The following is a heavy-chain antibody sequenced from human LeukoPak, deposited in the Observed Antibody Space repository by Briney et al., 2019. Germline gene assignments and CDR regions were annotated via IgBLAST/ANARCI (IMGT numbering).Heavy chain of an antibody. Sequence: SETLSLTCTVSGGSISSYYWSWIRQPPGKGLEWIGYIYYSGSTNYNPSLKSRVTISVDTSKNQFSLKLSSVTAADTAVYYCARAGGIVVVPAAPKPNWFDPWGQGTLVTVSS. CDR1: GGSISSYY. D-gene: IGHD2-2*01. V-gene: IGHV4-59*12. CDR3: ARAGGIVVVPAAPKPNWFDP. J-gene: IGHJ5*02. CDR2: IYYSGST.